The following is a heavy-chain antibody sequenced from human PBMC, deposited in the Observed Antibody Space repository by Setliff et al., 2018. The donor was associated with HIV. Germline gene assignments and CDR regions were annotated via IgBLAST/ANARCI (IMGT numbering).Heavy chain of an antibody. CDR2: INTHTGNP. CDR1: GYRSTSYA. J-gene: IGHJ4*02. Sequence: GASVKVSCKASGYRSTSYAMNWVRQAPGQGLEWMGWINTHTGNPTYAQGFTGRFVFSLDTSVSTAYLQISSLKAEDTAVYYCARGELDLDYDWRSYYFDYWGQGSLVTVS. D-gene: IGHD4-17*01. V-gene: IGHV7-4-1*02. CDR3: ARGELDLDYDWRSYYFDY.